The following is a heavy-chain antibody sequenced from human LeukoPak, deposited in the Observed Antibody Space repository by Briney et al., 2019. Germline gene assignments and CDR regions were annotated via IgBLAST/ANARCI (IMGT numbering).Heavy chain of an antibody. CDR1: GFTFSSYA. J-gene: IGHJ4*02. CDR3: AKAPTTTRSPYYYDSSGYYRFDY. V-gene: IGHV3-23*01. CDR2: ISGSGGST. D-gene: IGHD3-22*01. Sequence: PGGSLRLSCAASGFTFSSYAMSWVRQAPGKGLEWVSAISGSGGSTYYADSVKGRFTVSRDNSKNTLYLQMNSLRAEDTAVYYCAKAPTTTRSPYYYDSSGYYRFDYWGQGTLVTVSS.